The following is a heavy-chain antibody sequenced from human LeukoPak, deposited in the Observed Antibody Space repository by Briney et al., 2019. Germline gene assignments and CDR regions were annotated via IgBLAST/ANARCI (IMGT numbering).Heavy chain of an antibody. CDR1: GFTSSNYA. Sequence: GGSLRLSCVEPGFTSSNYAMSWVRQAPGGGLEWVAAISGNGGTTYYADSVKGRFTISRDNSKNTLYLQMNSLRAEDTAVFYCAKATTISAAGSHFVYWGQGTLVTVSS. J-gene: IGHJ4*02. V-gene: IGHV3-23*01. CDR2: ISGNGGTT. D-gene: IGHD6-13*01. CDR3: AKATTISAAGSHFVY.